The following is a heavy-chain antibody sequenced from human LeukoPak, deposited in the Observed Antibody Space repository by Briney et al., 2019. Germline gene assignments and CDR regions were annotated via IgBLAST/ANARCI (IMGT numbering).Heavy chain of an antibody. CDR1: GFTFSSYA. CDR2: ISGSGGST. Sequence: PGGSLRLSCAASGFTFSSYAMSWVRQAPGKGLEWVSAISGSGGSTYYADSVKGRFTISRDNSKNTLYLQMNSLRAEDTAVYYCAKVKYYYDSSGYFNQTHTYYFDYWGQGTLVTVSS. D-gene: IGHD3-22*01. V-gene: IGHV3-23*01. CDR3: AKVKYYYDSSGYFNQTHTYYFDY. J-gene: IGHJ4*02.